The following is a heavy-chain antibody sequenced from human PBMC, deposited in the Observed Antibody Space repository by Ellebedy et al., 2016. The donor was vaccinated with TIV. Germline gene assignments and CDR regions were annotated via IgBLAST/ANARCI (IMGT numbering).Heavy chain of an antibody. CDR1: GVNVSSNY. J-gene: IGHJ3*02. V-gene: IGHV3-53*01. Sequence: GESLKISXAASGVNVSSNYMSWVRQAPGKGLEWVSIIYSDGSTYYADSVKGRFTLSRDISKNTLLLQMNSLRAEDTAVYYCARAKRGSYYSAFDIWGQGTMVTVSS. D-gene: IGHD1-26*01. CDR2: IYSDGST. CDR3: ARAKRGSYYSAFDI.